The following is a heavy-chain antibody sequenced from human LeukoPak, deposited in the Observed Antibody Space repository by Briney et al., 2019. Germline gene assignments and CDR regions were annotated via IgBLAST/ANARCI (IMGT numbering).Heavy chain of an antibody. V-gene: IGHV3-23*01. CDR3: AKDGVVVVTAILDY. CDR2: ISGSGGST. Sequence: GRSLRLSCAASGFTFSSYAMSSVRQAPGKGLEWVSSISGSGGSTYYADSVKGRFTISRDNSKNTLYLQVNSLRAEDTAVYYCAKDGVVVVTAILDYWGQGTLVTVSS. J-gene: IGHJ4*02. CDR1: GFTFSSYA. D-gene: IGHD2-21*02.